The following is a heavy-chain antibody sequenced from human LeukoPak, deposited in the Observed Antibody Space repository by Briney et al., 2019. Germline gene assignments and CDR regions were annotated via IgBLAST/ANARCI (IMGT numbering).Heavy chain of an antibody. CDR1: EFTFSSYA. CDR3: ARNFNYDSSGGYMDV. V-gene: IGHV3-30*04. D-gene: IGHD3-22*01. CDR2: ISYDGSDK. J-gene: IGHJ6*03. Sequence: GTSLRLSCAASEFTFSSYAMHWVRQAPGKGLEWVAVISYDGSDKSNGDSVKGRFTISRDNSKNTLYLQMNSLRAEDTAMYYCARNFNYDSSGGYMDVWGKGTTVTISS.